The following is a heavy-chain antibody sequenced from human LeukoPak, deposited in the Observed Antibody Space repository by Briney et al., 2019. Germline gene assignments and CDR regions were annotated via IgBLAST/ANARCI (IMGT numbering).Heavy chain of an antibody. Sequence: SETLSLTCTVSGGSISSSSYYWGWIRQPPGKGLEWIGSIYYSGSTYYNPSLKSRVTISVDTSKNQFSLKLSSVTAADTAVYYCAGFRVWGSYRPPADYWGQGTLVTVSS. D-gene: IGHD3-16*02. CDR1: GGSISSSSYY. CDR2: IYYSGST. V-gene: IGHV4-39*07. J-gene: IGHJ4*02. CDR3: AGFRVWGSYRPPADY.